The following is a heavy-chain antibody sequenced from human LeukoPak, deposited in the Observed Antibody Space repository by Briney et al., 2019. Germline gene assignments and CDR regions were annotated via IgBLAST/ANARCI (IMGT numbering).Heavy chain of an antibody. CDR1: GGGSINGHY. CDR2: VSYAGRT. D-gene: IGHD3-22*01. Sequence: SGTLSLTCTVSGGGSINGHYWSWIRPPPGKGLEWIGFVSYAGRTKYSPSLQSRVTISVATSENNFSLKLTSVTTADTAVYYCARLLDNDSSGDPDTFDMWGQGTVVIVSS. V-gene: IGHV4-59*11. J-gene: IGHJ3*02. CDR3: ARLLDNDSSGDPDTFDM.